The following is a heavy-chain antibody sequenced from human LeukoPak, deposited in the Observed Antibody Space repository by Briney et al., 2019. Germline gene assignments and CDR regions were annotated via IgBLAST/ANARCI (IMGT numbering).Heavy chain of an antibody. CDR2: IYYSGST. J-gene: IGHJ4*02. CDR1: GGSISSSSYY. CDR3: ARHGRVTHFDH. Sequence: SETLSLTCTVSGGSISSSSYYWGWIRQPPGKGLEWIGSIYYSGSTYYKMSLKSRVTMSVDRPKNQVSLKLSSVTAADTAVYYCARHGRVTHFDHWGQGTLVTVSS. V-gene: IGHV4-39*01.